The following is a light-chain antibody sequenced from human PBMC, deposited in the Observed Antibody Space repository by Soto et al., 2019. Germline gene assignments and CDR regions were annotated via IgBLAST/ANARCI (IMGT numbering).Light chain of an antibody. CDR3: QEYDTSYT. CDR1: KTIGYNY. CDR2: DAS. J-gene: IGKJ2*01. Sequence: EIVLTQFPDTLSLSPGERATLSCRASKTIGYNYLAWYQQRPGLAPTLLIYDASTRAPGISDRFSGSGSGTDVTLTISRREPGDFAVYYCQEYDTSYTFGPGTKLE. V-gene: IGKV3-20*01.